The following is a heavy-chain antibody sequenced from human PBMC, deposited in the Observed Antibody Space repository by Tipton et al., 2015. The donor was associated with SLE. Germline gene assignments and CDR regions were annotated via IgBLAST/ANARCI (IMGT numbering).Heavy chain of an antibody. CDR2: IYHSGST. Sequence: TLSLTCTVSGVSVSSGGYYWNWIRQTPGRELEWIGYIYHSGSTNYNPSPKSRVTMSVDTSKNQFSLRLSSVTTADTAVYYCARGFLEMFDPWGPGTLVTVSS. CDR1: GVSVSSGGYY. CDR3: ARGFLEMFDP. V-gene: IGHV4-61*08. J-gene: IGHJ5*02. D-gene: IGHD3-3*01.